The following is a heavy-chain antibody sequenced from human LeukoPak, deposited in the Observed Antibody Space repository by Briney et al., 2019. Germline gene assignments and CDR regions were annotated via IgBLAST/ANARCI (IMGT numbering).Heavy chain of an antibody. CDR1: GFTSSSYW. Sequence: GGSLRLPCAASGFTSSSYWMGWVRQAPGKGLEWVANINQDGSDKYYVDSVKGRFTISRDNSKNTLYLQMNSLRAEDTAVYYCARARRIQLWSHWGQGTLVTVSS. D-gene: IGHD5-18*01. V-gene: IGHV3-7*04. J-gene: IGHJ4*02. CDR2: INQDGSDK. CDR3: ARARRIQLWSH.